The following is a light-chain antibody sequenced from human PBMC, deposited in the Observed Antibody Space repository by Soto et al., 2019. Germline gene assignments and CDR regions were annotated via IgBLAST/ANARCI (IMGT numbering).Light chain of an antibody. Sequence: EVVLTQSPGTLSLSPGERASLSCRASQSVSNNYLASYQQKPRQSPKLLIFGSSDRATGIPDRFSGSGSGTDFTHTISRLEPEDFAVNYCQQYGSSPPYTFGQGKKLEIK. J-gene: IGKJ2*01. CDR3: QQYGSSPPYT. CDR2: GSS. V-gene: IGKV3-20*01. CDR1: QSVSNNY.